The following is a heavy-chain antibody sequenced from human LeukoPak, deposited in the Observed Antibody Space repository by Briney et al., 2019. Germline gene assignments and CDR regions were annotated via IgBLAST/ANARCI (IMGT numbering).Heavy chain of an antibody. CDR1: GYTCTSYD. J-gene: IGHJ4*02. CDR3: ARRYDSGSYHLPH. CDR2: MNPNSGNT. D-gene: IGHD3-10*01. V-gene: IGHV1-8*01. Sequence: ASVKVSCKASGYTCTSYDINWVRQAAGQGLEWMGWMNPNSGNTGYAQKFQGRITMARNTSISTAYMELSSLTSEDTAVYFCARRYDSGSYHLPHWGQGTLVTVSS.